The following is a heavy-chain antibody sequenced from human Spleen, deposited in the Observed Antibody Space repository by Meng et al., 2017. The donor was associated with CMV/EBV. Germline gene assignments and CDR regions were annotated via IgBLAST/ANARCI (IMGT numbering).Heavy chain of an antibody. V-gene: IGHV1-18*01. CDR3: ARDLEVQGESWDIEVEPAAASFDY. CDR2: ISGYNGRT. D-gene: IGHD2-2*01. CDR1: GYPFISYG. J-gene: IGHJ4*02. Sequence: ASVKVSCKTSGYPFISYGISWVRQAPGKGLEWMGWISGYNGRTNYAQSFQGRVTMTTDTSTNTAYMELRSLRSDDTAVYFCARDLEVQGESWDIEVEPAAASFDYWGQGTLVTVSS.